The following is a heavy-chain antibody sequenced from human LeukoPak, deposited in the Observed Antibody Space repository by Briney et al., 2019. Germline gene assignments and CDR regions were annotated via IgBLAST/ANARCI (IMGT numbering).Heavy chain of an antibody. CDR3: ARTFGDSSSWFDAFDI. D-gene: IGHD6-13*01. CDR1: GYTFTSYY. V-gene: IGHV1-46*01. CDR2: INPSGGST. J-gene: IGHJ3*02. Sequence: ASVKVSCKASGYTFTSYYMHWVRQAPGQGLEWMGIINPSGGSTSYAQKFQGRVTMTRDTSTSTVYMELSSLRSEDTAVYYCARTFGDSSSWFDAFDIWGQGTMVTVSS.